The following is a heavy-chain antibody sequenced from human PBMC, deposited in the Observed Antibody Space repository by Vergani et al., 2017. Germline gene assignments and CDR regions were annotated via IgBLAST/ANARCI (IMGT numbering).Heavy chain of an antibody. V-gene: IGHV1-8*01. D-gene: IGHD3-22*01. CDR2: MNPNSGNT. J-gene: IGHJ4*02. CDR1: GYTFTSYD. CDR3: ARVGYYDSSGYFTGIDY. Sequence: QVQLVQSGAEVKKPGASVTVSCKASGYTFTSYDINWVRQATGQGLEWMGWMNPNSGNTGYAQKFQGRVTMTRNTSISTAYMELSSLRSEDTAVYYCARVGYYDSSGYFTGIDYWGQGTLVTVSS.